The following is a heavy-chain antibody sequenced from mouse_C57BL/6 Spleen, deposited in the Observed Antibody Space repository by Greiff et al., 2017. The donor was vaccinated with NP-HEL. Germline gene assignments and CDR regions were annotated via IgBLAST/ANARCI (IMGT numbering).Heavy chain of an antibody. CDR1: GYTFTDYY. Sequence: VKLMESGAELVRPGASVKLSCKASGYTFTDYYINWVKQRPGQGLEWIARIYPGSGNTYYNEKFKGKATLTAEKSSSTAYMQLSSLTSEDSAVYFCARWGFDYWGQGTTLTVSS. V-gene: IGHV1-76*01. J-gene: IGHJ2*01. CDR2: IYPGSGNT. CDR3: ARWGFDY.